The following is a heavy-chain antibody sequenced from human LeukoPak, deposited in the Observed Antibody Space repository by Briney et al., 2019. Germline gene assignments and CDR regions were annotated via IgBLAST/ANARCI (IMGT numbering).Heavy chain of an antibody. V-gene: IGHV7-4-1*02. J-gene: IGHJ6*02. Sequence: ASVKVSCKASGYTFTRYAINWLRQAPGQGLEWLGWINMYTANPAYAQGFTERFVFSLDTSVTTAYLQISNLKTEDTAVYYCATEEGRGSSSWFQYYYGMDVWGQGTTVTVSS. CDR2: INMYTANP. CDR1: GYTFTRYA. D-gene: IGHD6-13*01. CDR3: ATEEGRGSSSWFQYYYGMDV.